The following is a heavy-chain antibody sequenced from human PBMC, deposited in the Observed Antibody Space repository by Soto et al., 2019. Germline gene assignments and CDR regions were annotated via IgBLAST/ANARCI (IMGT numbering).Heavy chain of an antibody. CDR2: IYSDGST. V-gene: IGHV3-53*01. Sequence: EVQLVESGGGLIQPGGSLRLSCVASGFTVSRNYMSWVRQAPGKGLEWVSLIYSDGSTSSADSVKGRFTISRDNSKNTVYLQINRLRAGDTAVYYCATDRGYFDLWGRGTLVTVSS. CDR1: GFTVSRNY. CDR3: ATDRGYFDL. D-gene: IGHD3-10*01. J-gene: IGHJ2*01.